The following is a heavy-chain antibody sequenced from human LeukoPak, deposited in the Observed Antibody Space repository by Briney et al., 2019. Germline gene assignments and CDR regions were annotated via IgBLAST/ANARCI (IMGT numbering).Heavy chain of an antibody. Sequence: ASVKVSCKASGYTFTSYGISWVRQAPGQGLEWMGRMIPISGTTGYAQKFQGRVTITTNNSISTAYMELSSLRSEDTAVYYCARVRVDPDGYENCDYWGQGTLVTVSS. V-gene: IGHV1-8*03. CDR2: MIPISGTT. CDR1: GYTFTSYG. J-gene: IGHJ4*02. D-gene: IGHD5-12*01. CDR3: ARVRVDPDGYENCDY.